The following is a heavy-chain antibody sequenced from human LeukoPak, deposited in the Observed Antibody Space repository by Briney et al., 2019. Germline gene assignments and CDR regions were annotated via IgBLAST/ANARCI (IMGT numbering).Heavy chain of an antibody. CDR3: ARDAAAAGTLWYYFDY. J-gene: IGHJ4*02. CDR1: GGTFSSYA. CDR2: IIPIFGTA. D-gene: IGHD6-13*01. Sequence: GASVKVSCKASGGTFSSYAISWVRQAPGQGLEWMGGIIPIFGTANYAQKFQGRVMITTDESTSTAYMELSSLRSEDTAVYYCARDAAAAGTLWYYFDYWGQGTLVTVSS. V-gene: IGHV1-69*05.